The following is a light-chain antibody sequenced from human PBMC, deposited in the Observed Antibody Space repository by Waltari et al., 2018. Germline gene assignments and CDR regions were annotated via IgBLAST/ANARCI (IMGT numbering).Light chain of an antibody. J-gene: IGKJ2*01. CDR3: QQYGNSPRYT. CDR1: QSVSGSY. V-gene: IGKV3-20*01. Sequence: EIVLTQSPGTLSLSTGERATLSCRASQSVSGSYLAWYQQKPGQAPRLLIYGASSMAPGVPDSFGGSGSGTDFTLTIRRLEPEDFAVYYCQQYGNSPRYTFGQGTKLEIK. CDR2: GAS.